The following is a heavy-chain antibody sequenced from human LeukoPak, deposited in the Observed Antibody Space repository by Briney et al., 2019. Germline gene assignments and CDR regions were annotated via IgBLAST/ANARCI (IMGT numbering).Heavy chain of an antibody. CDR2: ISYSGST. CDR3: ARVYSSSWSREIFDY. D-gene: IGHD6-13*01. Sequence: KPSETLSLTCSVSGGSISSYYWSWIRQPPGKGLEWIGYISYSGSTNYNPSLKSRVTISVDTSKNQFSLKLSSVTAADTAVYYCARVYSSSWSREIFDYWGQGTLVIVSS. J-gene: IGHJ4*02. CDR1: GGSISSYY. V-gene: IGHV4-59*01.